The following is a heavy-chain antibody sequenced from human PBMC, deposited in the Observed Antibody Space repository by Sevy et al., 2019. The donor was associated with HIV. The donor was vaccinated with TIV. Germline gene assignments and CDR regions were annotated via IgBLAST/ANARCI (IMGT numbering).Heavy chain of an antibody. V-gene: IGHV4-34*01. CDR2: INESGIT. Sequence: SETLSLTCAVHDGSFSGYYWNWIRQLPGKGLEWIGEINESGITYYHPSLKSRVTISVDTSKKQFSLKLNSVTAADTAVYFCARSPPVVVVPGAPSWFDPWGQGTLVTVSS. CDR3: ARSPPVVVVPGAPSWFDP. D-gene: IGHD2-2*01. CDR1: DGSFSGYY. J-gene: IGHJ5*02.